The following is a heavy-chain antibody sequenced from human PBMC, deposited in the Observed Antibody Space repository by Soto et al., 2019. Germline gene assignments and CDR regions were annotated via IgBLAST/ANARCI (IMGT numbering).Heavy chain of an antibody. Sequence: GGSMRLSCAASGFTFSSYAMSWVRQAPGKGLEWVSAISGSGGSTYYADSVKGRFTISRDNSKNTLYLQMNSLRAEDTAVYYCAKKIGGFSGTETLDYWGQGTLVTVSS. D-gene: IGHD1-7*01. J-gene: IGHJ4*02. CDR1: GFTFSSYA. CDR3: AKKIGGFSGTETLDY. V-gene: IGHV3-23*01. CDR2: ISGSGGST.